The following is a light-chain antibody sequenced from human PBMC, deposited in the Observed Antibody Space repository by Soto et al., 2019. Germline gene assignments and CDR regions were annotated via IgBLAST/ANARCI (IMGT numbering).Light chain of an antibody. V-gene: IGKV1-5*01. J-gene: IGKJ4*01. CDR3: QQYYSYSPLT. CDR1: QSISSW. CDR2: DSS. Sequence: DIQMTQSPSTLSASVGDRVTITCRAIQSISSWLAWYQQKPGKAPKVMIYDSSSLESGVPSRFSGSGSGTEFTLTISSLQPDDFATYYCQQYYSYSPLTFGGGTKVEIK.